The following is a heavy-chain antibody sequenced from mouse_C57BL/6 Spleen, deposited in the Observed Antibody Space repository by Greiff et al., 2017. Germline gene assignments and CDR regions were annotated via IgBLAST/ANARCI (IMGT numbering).Heavy chain of an antibody. V-gene: IGHV1-59*01. CDR1: GYTFTSYW. CDR2: IDPSDSYT. Sequence: QVQLQQPGAELVRPGTSVKLSCKASGYTFTSYWMHWVKQRPGQGLEWIGVIDPSDSYTNYNQKFKGKATLTVDTSSSTAYMQLSSLTSEDSAVDYCARWASSGPAPDYWGQGTTLTVSS. J-gene: IGHJ2*01. D-gene: IGHD3-2*02. CDR3: ARWASSGPAPDY.